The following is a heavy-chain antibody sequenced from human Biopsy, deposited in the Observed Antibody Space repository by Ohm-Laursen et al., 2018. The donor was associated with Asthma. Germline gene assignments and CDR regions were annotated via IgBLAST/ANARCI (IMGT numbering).Heavy chain of an antibody. Sequence: SLRLSCAASGFTFSSYSMNWVRQAPGKGLEWVSYISSSSSTIYYADSVKGRFTISRDNAKNPLYLQMNSLRDEDTAVYYCARDYGGNSGYYYGMDVWGQGTTVTVSS. CDR3: ARDYGGNSGYYYGMDV. V-gene: IGHV3-48*02. D-gene: IGHD4-23*01. J-gene: IGHJ6*02. CDR1: GFTFSSYS. CDR2: ISSSSSTI.